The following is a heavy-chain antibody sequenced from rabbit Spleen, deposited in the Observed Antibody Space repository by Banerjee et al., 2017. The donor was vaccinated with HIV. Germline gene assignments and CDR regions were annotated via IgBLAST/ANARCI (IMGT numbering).Heavy chain of an antibody. Sequence: SLEESGGDLVKPGASLTLTCKASGFDFTSTYYMCWVRQAPGKGLELIACIDTSSGNTYYATWAKGRFTISKTSSTTVTLQMTSLTAADTATYFCARFYAGYGDFGYAAMWGPGTLVTV. CDR3: ARFYAGYGDFGYAAM. V-gene: IGHV1S40*01. CDR1: GFDFTSTYY. CDR2: IDTSSGNT. J-gene: IGHJ4*01. D-gene: IGHD7-1*01.